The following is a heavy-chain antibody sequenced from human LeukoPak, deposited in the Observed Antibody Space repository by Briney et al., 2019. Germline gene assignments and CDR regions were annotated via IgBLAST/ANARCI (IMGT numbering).Heavy chain of an antibody. V-gene: IGHV3-7*01. CDR3: ASGRNCVY. J-gene: IGHJ4*02. Sequence: GGSLRLSCAASGFTFSSYWMSWVRQAPGKGLEWVANIKYDGSEKYYVDSVKGRFTISRDNADNSLFLQMNSLRAEDTGVYYCASGRNCVYWGQGTLVTVSS. CDR2: IKYDGSEK. CDR1: GFTFSSYW. D-gene: IGHD1-1*01.